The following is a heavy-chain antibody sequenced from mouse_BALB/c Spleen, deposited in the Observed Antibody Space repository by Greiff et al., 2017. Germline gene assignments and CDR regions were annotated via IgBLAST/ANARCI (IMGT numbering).Heavy chain of an antibody. CDR1: GYTFSSYW. Sequence: ESGAELMKPGASVKISCKATGYTFSSYWIEWVKQRPGHGLEWIGEILPGSGSTNYNEKFKGKATFTADTSSNTAYMQLSSLTSEDSAVYYCARADGLYAMDYWGQGTSVTVSS. V-gene: IGHV1-9*01. CDR2: ILPGSGST. CDR3: ARADGLYAMDY. J-gene: IGHJ4*01. D-gene: IGHD2-3*01.